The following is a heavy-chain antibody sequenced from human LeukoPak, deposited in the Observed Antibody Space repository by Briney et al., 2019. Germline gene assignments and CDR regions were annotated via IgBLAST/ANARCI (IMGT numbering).Heavy chain of an antibody. Sequence: WASVKVSCKASGYTFTCYDINWVRQATGQGLEWMGWMNPNSGNTGYAQRFQGRVTMTRNTSISTAYMELSSLRSEDTAVYYCARDHSPSYDFWSGYYHYYYYGMDVWGQGTTVTVSS. V-gene: IGHV1-8*01. CDR1: GYTFTCYD. J-gene: IGHJ6*02. CDR2: MNPNSGNT. CDR3: ARDHSPSYDFWSGYYHYYYYGMDV. D-gene: IGHD3-3*01.